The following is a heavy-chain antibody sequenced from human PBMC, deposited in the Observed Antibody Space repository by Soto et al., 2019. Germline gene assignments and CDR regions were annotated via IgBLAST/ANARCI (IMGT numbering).Heavy chain of an antibody. Sequence: QVQLRESGPGLVKPSETLSLTCTVSSGSIGTYFWSWIRQPPGKGLEWIGYIYYSGTTNYNPSLKRRVTIFLDTSKNQFSLRLSSVTAADTAVYYCARGRGGTYDAFDIWGQGTLVTVSS. J-gene: IGHJ3*02. CDR2: IYYSGTT. D-gene: IGHD1-26*01. V-gene: IGHV4-59*01. CDR3: ARGRGGTYDAFDI. CDR1: SGSIGTYF.